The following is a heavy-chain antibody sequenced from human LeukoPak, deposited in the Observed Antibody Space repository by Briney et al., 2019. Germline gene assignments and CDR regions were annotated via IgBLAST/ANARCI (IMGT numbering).Heavy chain of an antibody. D-gene: IGHD2-15*01. V-gene: IGHV3-74*01. CDR3: ARGESGGDCYDY. CDR1: GFTFSSYW. Sequence: PGGSLRLSCAASGFTFSSYWMHWVRQAPGKGLAWVSRINSDGSSTSYADSVKGRFTISRDNAKNTLYLQMNSLRAEDTAVYYCARGESGGDCYDYWGQGTLVTVSS. J-gene: IGHJ4*02. CDR2: INSDGSST.